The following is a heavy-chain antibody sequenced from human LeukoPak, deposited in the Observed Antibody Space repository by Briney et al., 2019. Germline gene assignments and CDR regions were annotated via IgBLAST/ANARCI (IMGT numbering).Heavy chain of an antibody. CDR1: GFTFSSYA. J-gene: IGHJ1*01. Sequence: PGGSLRLSCAASGFTFSSYAMSWVRQAPGKGLEWVSYISSSGSTIYYADSVKGRFTISRDNAKNSLYLQMNSLRAEDTAVYYCARGPPFPPHFQHWGQGTLVTVSS. CDR2: ISSSGSTI. CDR3: ARGPPFPPHFQH. V-gene: IGHV3-48*04.